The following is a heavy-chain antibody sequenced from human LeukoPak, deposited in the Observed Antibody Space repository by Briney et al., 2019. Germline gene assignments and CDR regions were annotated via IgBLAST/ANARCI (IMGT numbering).Heavy chain of an antibody. CDR2: IYTSGGT. Sequence: SETLSLTCTVSGGSISSGSYYWSWIRQPAGKGLEWIGRIYTSGGTNYNPSLKSRVTISVDTSKNQFSLKLSSVTAADTAVYYCARDRINPNWFDPWGQGTLVTVSS. CDR3: ARDRINPNWFDP. V-gene: IGHV4-61*02. CDR1: GGSISSGSYY. J-gene: IGHJ5*02.